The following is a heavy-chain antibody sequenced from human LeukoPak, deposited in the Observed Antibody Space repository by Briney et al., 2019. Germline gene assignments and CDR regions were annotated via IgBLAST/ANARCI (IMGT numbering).Heavy chain of an antibody. Sequence: ASVKVSCTVSGYTLTELSVHWVRQAPGKGLEWMGGFDPEDGETIYAQKFQGRVTMTEDTSTDTAYMELSSLRSEDTAVYYCATDNGLVFDPWGQGTLVTVSS. J-gene: IGHJ5*02. CDR1: GYTLTELS. V-gene: IGHV1-24*01. D-gene: IGHD6-19*01. CDR2: FDPEDGET. CDR3: ATDNGLVFDP.